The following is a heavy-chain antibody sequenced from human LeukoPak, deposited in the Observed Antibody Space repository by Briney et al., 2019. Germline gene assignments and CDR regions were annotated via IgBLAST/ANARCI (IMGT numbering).Heavy chain of an antibody. V-gene: IGHV1-46*01. CDR1: GYTFTSYY. CDR2: INPSGGST. J-gene: IGHJ4*02. Sequence: ASVKVSCKASGYTFTSYYMHWVRQAPGQGLEWMGIINPSGGSTSYAQKFQGRVTMTRDRSTSTVYMELTGLRSEGRAGYFFQRAEQLAEFDNWGQGTLVTVSS. CDR3: QRAEQLAEFDN. D-gene: IGHD6-6*01.